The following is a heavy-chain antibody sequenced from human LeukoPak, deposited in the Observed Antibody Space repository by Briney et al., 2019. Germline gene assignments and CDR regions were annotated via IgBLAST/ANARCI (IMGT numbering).Heavy chain of an antibody. CDR3: ARDYGDYVFDY. CDR1: GFTFSSYS. V-gene: IGHV3-21*01. J-gene: IGHJ4*02. D-gene: IGHD4-17*01. Sequence: GGSLRLSCAAFGFTFSSYSMNWVRQAPGKGLEWVSSISSSSSYIYYADSVKGRFTISRDNVKNSLYLQMNSLRAEDTAVYYCARDYGDYVFDYWGQGTLVTVSS. CDR2: ISSSSSYI.